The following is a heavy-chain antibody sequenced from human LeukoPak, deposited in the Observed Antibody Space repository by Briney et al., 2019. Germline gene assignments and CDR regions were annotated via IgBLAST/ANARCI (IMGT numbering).Heavy chain of an antibody. D-gene: IGHD3-10*01. CDR3: AREQTFGEFDS. J-gene: IGHJ4*02. V-gene: IGHV3-11*04. CDR1: GFTVSSNY. CDR2: ISGGGETI. Sequence: GGSLRLSCAASGFTVSSNYMSWVRQAPGKGLEWLSYISGGGETIYYTDSVRGRFTVSRDNAKNSLFLQMNSLRAEDSAVYYCAREQTFGEFDSWGQGTLVTVSS.